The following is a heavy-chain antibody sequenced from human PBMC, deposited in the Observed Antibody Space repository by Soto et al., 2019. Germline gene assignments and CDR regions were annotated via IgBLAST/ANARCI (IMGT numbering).Heavy chain of an antibody. D-gene: IGHD4-17*01. V-gene: IGHV1-69*02. CDR2: IIPILGIA. Sequence: QVQLVQSGAEVKKPGSSVKVSCKASGGTFSSYTISWVRQAPGQGLEWMGRIIPILGIANYAQKFQGRVKITADKSTSTAYMALSSLGSEDTAVDYCAVGGYGTPGYFDYWGQGTLVTVSS. J-gene: IGHJ4*02. CDR3: AVGGYGTPGYFDY. CDR1: GGTFSSYT.